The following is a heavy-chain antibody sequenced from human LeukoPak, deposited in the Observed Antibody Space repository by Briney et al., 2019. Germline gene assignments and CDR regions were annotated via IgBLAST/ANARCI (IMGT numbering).Heavy chain of an antibody. CDR3: AADFNFGEAPAY. J-gene: IGHJ4*02. CDR2: ILYDGSKK. D-gene: IGHD3-3*01. Sequence: GRSLRLSCVASGFTFSHYSLHWVRQAPGKGLEWVTLILYDGSKKYYTDSVRGRFTISRDDSKNTLYLQMNSLRPKDTAVYYCAADFNFGEAPAYWGRGTLVTVSS. V-gene: IGHV3-30-3*01. CDR1: GFTFSHYS.